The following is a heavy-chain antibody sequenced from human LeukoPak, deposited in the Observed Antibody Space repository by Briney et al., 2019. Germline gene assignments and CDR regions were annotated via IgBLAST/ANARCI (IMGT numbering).Heavy chain of an antibody. Sequence: PSETLSLTCAVYGVSFSGYYWSWIRQPPGQGLEWIGEISLTGLTHYNPSLESRVTVSLDKSKNQLSLNLTSVTAADTAVYYCSRENGAFSPFGYWGQGTLVTVLS. CDR1: GVSFSGYY. J-gene: IGHJ4*02. CDR2: ISLTGLT. V-gene: IGHV4-34*01. D-gene: IGHD2-8*01. CDR3: SRENGAFSPFGY.